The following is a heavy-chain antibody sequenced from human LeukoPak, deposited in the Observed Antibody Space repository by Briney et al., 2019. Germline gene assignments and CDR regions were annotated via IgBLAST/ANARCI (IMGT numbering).Heavy chain of an antibody. J-gene: IGHJ4*02. CDR3: TRGSGGNVDY. V-gene: IGHV3-74*01. D-gene: IGHD4-23*01. Sequence: GGSLRLSCAASGFTFSNYWMHWVRQVPGKGLVWVSRISGDGRSTTYADSVKGRFTISRGNAKNTLYVQMNTLRVEDTGVYFCTRGSGGNVDYWGQGTLVTVSS. CDR2: ISGDGRST. CDR1: GFTFSNYW.